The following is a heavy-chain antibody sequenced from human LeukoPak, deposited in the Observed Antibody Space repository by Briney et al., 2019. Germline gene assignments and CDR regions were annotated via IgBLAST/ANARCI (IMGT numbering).Heavy chain of an antibody. D-gene: IGHD3-9*01. V-gene: IGHV4-34*01. CDR2: INHRGST. Sequence: PSETLSLTRAVYGGSFSGYYWSWIRQPPGKGLEWIGEINHRGSTNYNPSLKSRVTISVDTSKNQFSLKLSSVTAADTAVYYCARGLSGLRYFDWLLIGGYFDYWGQGTLVTVSS. J-gene: IGHJ4*02. CDR3: ARGLSGLRYFDWLLIGGYFDY. CDR1: GGSFSGYY.